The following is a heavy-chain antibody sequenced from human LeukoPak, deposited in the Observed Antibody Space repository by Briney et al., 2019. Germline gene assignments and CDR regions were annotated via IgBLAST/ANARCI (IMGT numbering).Heavy chain of an antibody. J-gene: IGHJ4*02. D-gene: IGHD3-9*01. CDR1: GGSFSGYY. Sequence: PSETLSLTCAVYGGSFSGYYWSWIRQPPGKGLEWIGEINHSGSTNYNPSLTSRVTISVDTSKNQFSLKLSSVTAADTAVYSCARGARYYDILTGYHSWGQGTLVTVSS. CDR2: INHSGST. V-gene: IGHV4-34*01. CDR3: ARGARYYDILTGYHS.